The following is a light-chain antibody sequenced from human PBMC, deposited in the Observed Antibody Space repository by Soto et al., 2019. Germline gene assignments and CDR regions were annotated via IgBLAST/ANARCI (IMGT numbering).Light chain of an antibody. CDR2: AAS. CDR3: QQSYSIPHT. J-gene: IGKJ2*01. CDR1: QSISSY. V-gene: IGKV1-39*01. Sequence: DIQMTQSPSSLSASVGDRVTITCRASQSISSYLNWYQQKPGKAPKLLIYAASSLQGGVPSRFSGSGSGTDFTLTISSLQPEDFATYYCQQSYSIPHTFGQGTKLEIK.